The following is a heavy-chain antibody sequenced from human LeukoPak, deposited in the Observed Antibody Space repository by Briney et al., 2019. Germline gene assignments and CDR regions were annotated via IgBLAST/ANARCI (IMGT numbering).Heavy chain of an antibody. J-gene: IGHJ2*01. V-gene: IGHV4-59*12. CDR1: GGSFSGYY. D-gene: IGHD5-12*01. CDR3: ASVATLWYFGL. Sequence: PSETLSLTCAVYGGSFSGYYWSWIRQPPGKGLEWIGYIYYSGSTYYNPSLKSRVTISVDTSKNQFSLKLSSVTAADTAVYYCASVATLWYFGLWGRGTLVTVSS. CDR2: IYYSGST.